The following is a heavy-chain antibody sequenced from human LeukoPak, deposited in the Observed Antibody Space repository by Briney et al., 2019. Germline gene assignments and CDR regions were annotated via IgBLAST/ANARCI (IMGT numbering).Heavy chain of an antibody. D-gene: IGHD3-9*01. Sequence: GGSLRLSCEASGFTFSNFAMNWVRQAPGNGLEWISFISSGGTTISYAESVRGRFTISRDNARNPLFLQMNSLRVEDTAVYYCARDLMPYVDPEYFDHWGQGTLVTVSS. CDR3: ARDLMPYVDPEYFDH. CDR1: GFTFSNFA. CDR2: ISSGGTTI. V-gene: IGHV3-48*03. J-gene: IGHJ4*02.